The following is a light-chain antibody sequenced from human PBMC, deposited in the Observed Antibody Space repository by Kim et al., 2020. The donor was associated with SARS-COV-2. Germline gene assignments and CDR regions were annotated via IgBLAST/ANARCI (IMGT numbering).Light chain of an antibody. CDR3: QAWDSSTYYV. Sequence: VSPGQTASITCSGDKLGDQYACWYQQKPGQSPVLVIYQDSKRPSGIPERFSGSNSGNTATLTISGTQAMDEADYYCQAWDSSTYYVFGTGTKVTVL. V-gene: IGLV3-1*01. J-gene: IGLJ1*01. CDR1: KLGDQY. CDR2: QDS.